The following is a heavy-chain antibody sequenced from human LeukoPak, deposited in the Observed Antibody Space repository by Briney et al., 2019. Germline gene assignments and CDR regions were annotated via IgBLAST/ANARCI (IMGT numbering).Heavy chain of an antibody. CDR3: ARGWACSSTSCYGPPDWFDP. V-gene: IGHV3-74*01. J-gene: IGHJ5*02. CDR1: GFTFSSYW. D-gene: IGHD2-2*01. Sequence: GGSLRLSCAASGFTFSSYWMHWVRQAPGKGLVWVSRINSDGGSTSYADSVKGRFTISRDNAKNTLYLQMNSLRAEDTAVYYCARGWACSSTSCYGPPDWFDPWGQGTLVTVSS. CDR2: INSDGGST.